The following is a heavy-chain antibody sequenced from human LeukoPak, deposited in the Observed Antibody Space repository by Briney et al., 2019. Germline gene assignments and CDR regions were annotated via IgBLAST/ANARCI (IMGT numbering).Heavy chain of an antibody. CDR3: ARDRSAGGFDCDFWSGYSMTTYYYGMDV. Sequence: GGSLRLSCAASGFTFSSYWMSWVRQAPGKGLEWVANIKQDGSEKYYVDSVKGRFTISRDNAKNSLYLQMNSLRAEDTAVYYCARDRSAGGFDCDFWSGYSMTTYYYGMDVWGQGTTVTVSS. CDR2: IKQDGSEK. V-gene: IGHV3-7*05. CDR1: GFTFSSYW. D-gene: IGHD3-3*01. J-gene: IGHJ6*02.